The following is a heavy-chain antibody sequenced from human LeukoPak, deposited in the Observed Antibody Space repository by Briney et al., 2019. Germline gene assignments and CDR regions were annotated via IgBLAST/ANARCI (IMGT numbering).Heavy chain of an antibody. Sequence: GGSLRLSCAASGFTFSSYAMHWVRQAPGKGLEWVAVISYDGSNKYYADSVKGRFTISRDNSKNTLYLQMNSLRAEDTAVYYCARGPDFLEWLLRSGYLQDYWGQGTLVTVSS. CDR1: GFTFSSYA. D-gene: IGHD3-3*01. V-gene: IGHV3-30-3*01. CDR2: ISYDGSNK. J-gene: IGHJ4*02. CDR3: ARGPDFLEWLLRSGYLQDY.